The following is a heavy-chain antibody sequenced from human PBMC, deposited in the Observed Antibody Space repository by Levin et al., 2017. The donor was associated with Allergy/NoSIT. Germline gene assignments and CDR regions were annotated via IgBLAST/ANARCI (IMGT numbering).Heavy chain of an antibody. CDR3: ARDRNSYGLEVEY. Sequence: EASVKVSCKASGYTFTGNFLHWVRQAPGQGLEWMGWINPNSGDTNYAQKFQGRVTLTRDTSISTAYMELFSLRFDDTAVYYCARDRNSYGLEVEYWGQGTLVTVSS. CDR2: INPNSGDT. V-gene: IGHV1-2*02. CDR1: GYTFTGNF. D-gene: IGHD5-18*01. J-gene: IGHJ4*02.